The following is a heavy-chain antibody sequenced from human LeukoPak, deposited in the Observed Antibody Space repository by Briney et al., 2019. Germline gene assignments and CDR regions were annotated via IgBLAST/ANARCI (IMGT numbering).Heavy chain of an antibody. J-gene: IGHJ4*02. Sequence: SETLSLTCTVSGGSISSSSYYWGWIRQPPGKGLEWIGSIYYSGSTYYNPSLKSRVTISVDTSKNQFSLKLSSVTAADTAVYYCARSVDTAMAFDYWGQGTLVTVSS. CDR1: GGSISSSSYY. CDR3: ARSVDTAMAFDY. D-gene: IGHD5-18*01. V-gene: IGHV4-39*01. CDR2: IYYSGST.